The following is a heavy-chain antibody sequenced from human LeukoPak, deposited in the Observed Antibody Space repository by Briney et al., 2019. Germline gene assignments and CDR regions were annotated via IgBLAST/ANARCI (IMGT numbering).Heavy chain of an antibody. D-gene: IGHD6-13*01. CDR1: GFTFSSYS. Sequence: PGGSLRLSCAASGFTFSSYSMNWVRQAPGKGLEWVSSISSSSYIYYADSVKGRFTISRDNAKNSLYLQMNSLRAEDTAVYYCARGFGIAAAGAQDVWGKGTTVTVSS. CDR3: ARGFGIAAAGAQDV. V-gene: IGHV3-21*01. CDR2: ISSSSYI. J-gene: IGHJ6*04.